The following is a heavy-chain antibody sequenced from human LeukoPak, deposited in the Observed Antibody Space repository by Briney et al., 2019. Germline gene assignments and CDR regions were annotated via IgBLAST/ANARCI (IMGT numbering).Heavy chain of an antibody. J-gene: IGHJ4*02. Sequence: GGSQRLSCAASGFTFSSYAMSWVRQAPGKGLECVSSISGSDGTTYYADSVKGRFTISRDNSKYTLSLQMNSLRTEDTAVYYCAKVDNWKYGHHDFWGQGTLVTVSS. CDR2: ISGSDGTT. D-gene: IGHD1-1*01. CDR3: AKVDNWKYGHHDF. V-gene: IGHV3-23*01. CDR1: GFTFSSYA.